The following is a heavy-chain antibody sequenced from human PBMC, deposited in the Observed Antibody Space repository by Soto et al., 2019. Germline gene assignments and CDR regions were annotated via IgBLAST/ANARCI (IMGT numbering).Heavy chain of an antibody. J-gene: IGHJ4*02. D-gene: IGHD6-19*01. CDR3: ARGFPLGSHSSGYFDY. CDR2: IIPILGIA. Sequence: SVKVSCKASGGTFSSYTISWVRQAPGQGLEWMGRIIPILGIANYAQKFQGRVTITADKSTSTAYMELSSLRSEDTAVYYCARGFPLGSHSSGYFDYWGQETLVTVSS. V-gene: IGHV1-69*02. CDR1: GGTFSSYT.